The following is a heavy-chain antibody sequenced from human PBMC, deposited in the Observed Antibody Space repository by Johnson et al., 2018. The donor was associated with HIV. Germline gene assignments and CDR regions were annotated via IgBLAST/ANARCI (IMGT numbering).Heavy chain of an antibody. Sequence: VQLVESGGGLVQPGGSLRLSCAASEFTFSDHYMDWVRQAPGKGLEWVGRIRNRANSYTTEYAASVKGRFTIPRDDSKNSLYLQMNSLKIEATAVYYCAGVLNDTWAFDIWGQGTMVTVSS. V-gene: IGHV3-72*01. CDR3: AGVLNDTWAFDI. CDR2: IRNRANSYTT. J-gene: IGHJ3*02. D-gene: IGHD3-22*01. CDR1: EFTFSDHY.